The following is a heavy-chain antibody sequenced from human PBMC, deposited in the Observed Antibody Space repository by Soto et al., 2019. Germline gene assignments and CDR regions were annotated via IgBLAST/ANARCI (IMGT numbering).Heavy chain of an antibody. D-gene: IGHD3-10*01. Sequence: SVKVSCKASGGTFSSYAISWVRQAPGQGLEWMGGIIPIFGTANYAQKFQGRVTITADESTSTAYMELSSLRSEDTAVYYCARNDYYGSGSQPYYYGMDVWGQGTTVTVSS. CDR3: ARNDYYGSGSQPYYYGMDV. CDR2: IIPIFGTA. J-gene: IGHJ6*02. V-gene: IGHV1-69*13. CDR1: GGTFSSYA.